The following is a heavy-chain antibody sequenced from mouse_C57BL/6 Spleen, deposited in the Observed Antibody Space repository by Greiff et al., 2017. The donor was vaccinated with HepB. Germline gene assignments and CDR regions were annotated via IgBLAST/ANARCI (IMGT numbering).Heavy chain of an antibody. CDR2: IDPANGNT. Sequence: EVKLVESVAELVRPGASVKLSCTASGFNIKNTYMHWVKQRPEQGLEWIGRIDPANGNTKYAPKFQGKATITADTSSNTAYLQLSSLTSEDTAIYYCARDGNFLYYAMDYWGQGTSVTVSS. CDR3: ARDGNFLYYAMDY. D-gene: IGHD2-1*01. J-gene: IGHJ4*01. CDR1: GFNIKNTY. V-gene: IGHV14-3*01.